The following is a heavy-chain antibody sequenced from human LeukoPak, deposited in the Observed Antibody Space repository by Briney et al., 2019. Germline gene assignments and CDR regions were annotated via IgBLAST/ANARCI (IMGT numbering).Heavy chain of an antibody. Sequence: PGGSPRLSCAASGFTFSSYGMHWVRQAPGKGLEWVAFIRYDGSNKYYADSVKGRFTISRDNSKNTLYLQMNSLRAEDTAVHYCAKDPRPYGGSTYYFDYWGQGTLVTVSS. CDR2: IRYDGSNK. D-gene: IGHD5-12*01. CDR1: GFTFSSYG. J-gene: IGHJ4*02. CDR3: AKDPRPYGGSTYYFDY. V-gene: IGHV3-30*02.